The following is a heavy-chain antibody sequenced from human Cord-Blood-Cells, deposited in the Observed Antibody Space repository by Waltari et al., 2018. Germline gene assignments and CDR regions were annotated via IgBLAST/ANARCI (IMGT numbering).Heavy chain of an antibody. D-gene: IGHD2-15*01. Sequence: QVQLVQSGAEVKKPGASVKVSCKVSGYTLTELSMHWVRQAPGTGLEWMGGFDPEDGETIYAQKCQGRVTMPEDTSTDTAYMELSSLRSEDTAVYYCAAEYCSGGSCEYYFDYWGQGTLVTVSS. V-gene: IGHV1-24*01. CDR2: FDPEDGET. CDR3: AAEYCSGGSCEYYFDY. J-gene: IGHJ4*02. CDR1: GYTLTELS.